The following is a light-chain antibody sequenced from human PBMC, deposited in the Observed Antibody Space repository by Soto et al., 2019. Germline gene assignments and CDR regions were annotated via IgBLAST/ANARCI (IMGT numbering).Light chain of an antibody. CDR3: MSYAGSNTYV. CDR1: KSDSDVYDF. V-gene: IGLV2-8*01. Sequence: QSVLTQPPSASGSPGQSVTISFTGTKSDSDVYDFVSWYQHHPGKAPPLIIYEVVQRPSGVPDRFSGCKAGNAASLTGSGPQAGYEADYFCMSYAGSNTYVFGRGSTDNDL. CDR2: EVV. J-gene: IGLJ1*01.